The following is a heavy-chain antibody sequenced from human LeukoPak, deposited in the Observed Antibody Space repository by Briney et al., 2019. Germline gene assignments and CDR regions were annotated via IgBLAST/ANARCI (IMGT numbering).Heavy chain of an antibody. CDR1: GGSINSGNYF. Sequence: SQTLSLTCTVSGGSINSGNYFWTWIRQPAGKGLEYVGRMFFSGATTHNPSLKSRVSLSVDTSKHQFSLNLTSVTAADSAIYYCARDEGRHGFDYWGQGILVTVSS. CDR3: ARDEGRHGFDY. CDR2: MFFSGAT. V-gene: IGHV4-61*02. J-gene: IGHJ4*02.